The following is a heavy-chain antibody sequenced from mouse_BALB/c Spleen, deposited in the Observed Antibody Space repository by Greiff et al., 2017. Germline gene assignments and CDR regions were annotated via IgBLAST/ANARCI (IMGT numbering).Heavy chain of an antibody. CDR3: ARELLRWYFDV. J-gene: IGHJ1*01. V-gene: IGHV14-3*02. D-gene: IGHD1-1*01. CDR1: GFNIKDTY. CDR2: IDPANGNT. Sequence: VQLQQSGAELVKPGASVKLSCTASGFNIKDTYMHWVKQRPEQGLEWIGRIDPANGNTKYDPKFQGKATITADTSSNTAYLQLSSLTSEDTAVYYCARELLRWYFDVWGAGTTVTVAS.